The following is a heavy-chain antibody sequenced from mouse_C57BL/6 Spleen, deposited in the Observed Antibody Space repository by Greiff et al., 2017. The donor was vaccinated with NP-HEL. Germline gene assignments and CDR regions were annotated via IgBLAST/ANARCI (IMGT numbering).Heavy chain of an antibody. CDR3: ARRDTLTGVDY. Sequence: QVQLQQPGAELVRPGTSVKLSCKASGYTFTSYWMHWVKQRPGQGLEWIGVIDPSDSYTNYNQKFKGKATLTVDTSSSTAYMQLSSLTSEDSAVYYCARRDTLTGVDYWGQSTTLTVSS. CDR1: GYTFTSYW. D-gene: IGHD4-1*01. J-gene: IGHJ2*01. V-gene: IGHV1-59*01. CDR2: IDPSDSYT.